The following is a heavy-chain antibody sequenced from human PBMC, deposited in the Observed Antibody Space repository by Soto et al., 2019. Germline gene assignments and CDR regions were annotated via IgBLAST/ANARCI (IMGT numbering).Heavy chain of an antibody. CDR1: GGSVNSANSF. J-gene: IGHJ6*02. Sequence: QVQLQESGPGLVKPSETLSLTCIISGGSVNSANSFWNWIRQAPGKGLEWIAYISNSGSTAYNPLLKSRVTVSVDTSKIQFSLRVTSMIAADTAVYYCAGWDYHYGMDAWGQGTTVIVSS. CDR2: ISNSGST. V-gene: IGHV4-61*01. CDR3: AGWDYHYGMDA.